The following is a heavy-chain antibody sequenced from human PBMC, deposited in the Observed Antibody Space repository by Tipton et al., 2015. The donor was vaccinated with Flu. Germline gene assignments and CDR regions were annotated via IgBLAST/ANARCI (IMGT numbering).Heavy chain of an antibody. J-gene: IGHJ4*02. V-gene: IGHV3-48*03. D-gene: IGHD2-21*02. Sequence: SLRLSCAASGFTFSSYEMNWVRQAPGKGLEWVSYITTSGNTIYYADSVKGRFTISRDNAKNSLYLQMNSLKAEDTAVYFCASSPQIGFCGGDCYSGFDYWGQGTLVTVSS. CDR1: GFTFSSYE. CDR3: ASSPQIGFCGGDCYSGFDY. CDR2: ITTSGNTI.